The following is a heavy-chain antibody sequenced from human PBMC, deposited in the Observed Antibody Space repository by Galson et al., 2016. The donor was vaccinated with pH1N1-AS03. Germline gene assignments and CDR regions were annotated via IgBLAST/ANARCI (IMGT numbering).Heavy chain of an antibody. Sequence: SVKVSCKASGGSFSDFGLNWVRQAPGQGLEWMGRIIQISGMTDYAKKFQDRVTIIADKSTTTAYMEVSSLRSEDTAVYFCARDLRGDYVGSNCRFYVTEAFEIWGQGTKVTVSS. J-gene: IGHJ3*02. CDR1: GGSFSDFG. CDR3: ARDLRGDYVGSNCRFYVTEAFEI. V-gene: IGHV1-69*04. CDR2: IIQISGMT. D-gene: IGHD3-22*01.